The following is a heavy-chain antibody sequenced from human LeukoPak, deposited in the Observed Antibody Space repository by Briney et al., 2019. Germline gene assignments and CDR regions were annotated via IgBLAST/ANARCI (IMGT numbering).Heavy chain of an antibody. CDR1: GFSFSSYA. D-gene: IGHD6-19*01. V-gene: IGHV3-23*01. CDR2: LSANGGST. CDR3: AKVASTGLLKTLVDY. J-gene: IGHJ4*02. Sequence: GGSLRLSCATFGFSFSSYAMTWVRQAPGKGLEWVSGLSANGGSTYYADSVKGRFTISRQNSESQLYLQMNSLRADDTAVYYCAKVASTGLLKTLVDYWGQGTLVTVSS.